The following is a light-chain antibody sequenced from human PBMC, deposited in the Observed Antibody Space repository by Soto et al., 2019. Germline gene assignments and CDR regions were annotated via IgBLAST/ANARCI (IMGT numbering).Light chain of an antibody. CDR1: QSVSNNY. CDR2: GAS. V-gene: IGKV3-20*01. Sequence: EIVLTQSPGTLSLSPGERATLSCRASQSVSNNYLAWYQQKPGQAPRLLIYGASIRATGIPDRFSGSGSGTGFTLTISRLEPEDFAVYYWQQYGSSGTFGQGTKVEIK. J-gene: IGKJ1*01. CDR3: QQYGSSGT.